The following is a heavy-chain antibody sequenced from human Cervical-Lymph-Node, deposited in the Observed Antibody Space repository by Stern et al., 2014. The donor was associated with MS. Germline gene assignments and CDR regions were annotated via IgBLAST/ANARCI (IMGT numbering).Heavy chain of an antibody. Sequence: VQLVQSGGGVVQPGRSLRLSCAASGFRFSRYAMPWVRQATGKGLVWVALIWYDGSNPYYADSVTGRFTISRDNFKNTLYLQMNSLRAEDTAVYYCASAYSSSHYYFDYWGQGTLVTVSS. V-gene: IGHV3-33*01. CDR2: IWYDGSNP. CDR3: ASAYSSSHYYFDY. CDR1: GFRFSRYA. J-gene: IGHJ4*02. D-gene: IGHD6-13*01.